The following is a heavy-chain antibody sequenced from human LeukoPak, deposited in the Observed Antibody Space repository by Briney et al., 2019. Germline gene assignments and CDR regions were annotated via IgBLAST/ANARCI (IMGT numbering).Heavy chain of an antibody. D-gene: IGHD1-26*01. CDR2: ISTSSSYI. CDR1: GFTFSSYS. J-gene: IGHJ4*02. V-gene: IGHV3-21*01. Sequence: GGSLRLSCAASGFTFSSYSMIWVRQAPGKGLEWVSSISTSSSYIYYADSLKGRFTISRDNAKNSLYLQMNSLRAEDTALYYCAREGILGATTYFDCWGQGTLVTVSS. CDR3: AREGILGATTYFDC.